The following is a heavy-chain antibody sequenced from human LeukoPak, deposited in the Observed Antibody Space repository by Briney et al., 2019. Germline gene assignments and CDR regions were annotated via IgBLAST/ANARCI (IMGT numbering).Heavy chain of an antibody. CDR3: ARDQGGLVGATIDY. Sequence: GGSLRLTCAASGFTVSSNYMIWVRQAPGKGLEWVSVIYSGGSTYYADSVKGRFTISRDNSKNTLYLHMDSLRPEDTAVYYCARDQGGLVGATIDYWGQGTLVTVSS. J-gene: IGHJ4*02. CDR1: GFTVSSNY. V-gene: IGHV3-66*01. D-gene: IGHD1-26*01. CDR2: IYSGGST.